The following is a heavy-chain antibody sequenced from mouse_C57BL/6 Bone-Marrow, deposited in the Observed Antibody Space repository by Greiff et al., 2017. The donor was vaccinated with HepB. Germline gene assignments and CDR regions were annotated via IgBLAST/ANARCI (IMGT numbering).Heavy chain of an antibody. CDR1: GYTFTSYW. Sequence: VQLQQPGAELVKPGASVKLSCKASGYTFTSYWMHWVKQRPGRGLEWIGRIDPKSGGTKYNEKFKSKATLTVDKPSSTAYMQLSSLTSEDSAVYDCASVGLRRRQYYFDYWGQGTTLTVSS. CDR2: IDPKSGGT. CDR3: ASVGLRRRQYYFDY. V-gene: IGHV1-72*01. J-gene: IGHJ2*01. D-gene: IGHD2-2*01.